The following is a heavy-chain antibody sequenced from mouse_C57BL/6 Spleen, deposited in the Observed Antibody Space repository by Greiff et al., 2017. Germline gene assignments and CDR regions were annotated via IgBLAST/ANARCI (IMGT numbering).Heavy chain of an antibody. CDR2: IRNKANGYTT. Sequence: EVKLMESGGGLVQPGGSLSLSCAASGFTFTDYYMSWVRQPPGKALEWLGFIRNKANGYTTEYSASVKGRFTISRDNSQSILYLQMNALRAEDSATYYCARYTTVVATNWYFYVWGTGTTVTVSS. D-gene: IGHD1-1*01. CDR1: GFTFTDYY. J-gene: IGHJ1*03. CDR3: ARYTTVVATNWYFYV. V-gene: IGHV7-3*01.